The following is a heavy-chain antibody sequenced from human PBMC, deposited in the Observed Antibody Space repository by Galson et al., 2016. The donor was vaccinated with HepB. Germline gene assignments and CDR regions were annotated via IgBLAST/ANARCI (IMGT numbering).Heavy chain of an antibody. CDR2: VYSSGST. J-gene: IGHJ4*02. CDR1: GDSINSINW. Sequence: SETLSLTCAVSGDSINSINWWSWVRQPPGKGLEWIGEVYSSGSTNYNPSLKSRVTISVDNSKNKFSLKLSSVTAADTAIYYCAKAVGSSWYDYWGQGTLVTVSS. V-gene: IGHV4-4*02. D-gene: IGHD6-13*01. CDR3: AKAVGSSWYDY.